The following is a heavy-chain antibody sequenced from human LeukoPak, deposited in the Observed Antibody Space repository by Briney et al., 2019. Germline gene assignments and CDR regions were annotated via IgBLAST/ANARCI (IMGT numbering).Heavy chain of an antibody. V-gene: IGHV3-21*01. CDR1: GFTFSSYS. Sequence: GSLRPSCAASGFTFSSYSKNWVRQAPGKGLEWVSSISSSSSYIYYADSVKGRFTISRDNAKNSLYLQMNSLRAEDTAVYYCARDLDLGVTRWLEPEFDYWGQGTLVTVSS. J-gene: IGHJ4*02. CDR3: ARDLDLGVTRWLEPEFDY. CDR2: ISSSSSYI. D-gene: IGHD5-24*01.